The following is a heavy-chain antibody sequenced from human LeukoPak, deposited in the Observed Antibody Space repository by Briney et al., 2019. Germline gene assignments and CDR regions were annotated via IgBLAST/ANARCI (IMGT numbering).Heavy chain of an antibody. CDR2: IYYSGST. D-gene: IGHD3-10*01. Sequence: PSETLSLTCTVSGGSISSYYWSWIRQPPGKGLEWIGYIYYSGSTNYNPSLRSRVTISVDTSKNQFSLKLSSVTAADTAVYYCARGPLYYYGSGSYYNTGSFDPWGQGTLVTVSS. CDR1: GGSISSYY. J-gene: IGHJ5*02. CDR3: ARGPLYYYGSGSYYNTGSFDP. V-gene: IGHV4-59*01.